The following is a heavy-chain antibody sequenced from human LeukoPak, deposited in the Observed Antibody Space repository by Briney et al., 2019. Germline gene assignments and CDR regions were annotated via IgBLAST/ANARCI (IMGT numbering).Heavy chain of an antibody. CDR2: IKEDGSEK. CDR1: GFTFSSNW. CDR3: ARDGGYYGSGSYYAVVTAIGAFDI. D-gene: IGHD3-10*01. V-gene: IGHV3-7*03. Sequence: GGSLRLSCAASGFTFSSNWMSWVRQAPGKGLEWVANIKEDGSEKYYVDSVKGRFTISRDNAKNSLYLQMNSLRAEDTALYYCARDGGYYGSGSYYAVVTAIGAFDIWGQGTMVTVSS. J-gene: IGHJ3*02.